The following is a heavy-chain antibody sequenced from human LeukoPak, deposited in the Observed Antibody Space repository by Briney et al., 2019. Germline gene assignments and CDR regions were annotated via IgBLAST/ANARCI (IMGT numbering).Heavy chain of an antibody. J-gene: IGHJ4*02. V-gene: IGHV1-18*04. Sequence: ASVKLSCKASGYTFASYYMHWVRQAPGQGLEWMGWISGYTGDTRYAQKLQGRVTMTTDTSTSTAYMELRGLRSDDTAVYYCARVEGYCSGGSCYFDYWGQGTLVTVSS. CDR1: GYTFASYY. CDR3: ARVEGYCSGGSCYFDY. CDR2: ISGYTGDT. D-gene: IGHD2-15*01.